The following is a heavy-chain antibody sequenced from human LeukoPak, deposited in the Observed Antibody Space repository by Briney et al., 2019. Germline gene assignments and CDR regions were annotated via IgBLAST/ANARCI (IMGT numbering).Heavy chain of an antibody. Sequence: GASVKVSCKXSGGTFSSYAISWVRQAPGQGLEWMGGIIPIFGTANYSQKFQGRVTITTDESTSKAYMALSSLRSEDPAVCCCARDLETSYDSSGYSHERNDYWGQGTLVTVSS. CDR2: IIPIFGTA. CDR1: GGTFSSYA. D-gene: IGHD3-22*01. V-gene: IGHV1-69*05. CDR3: ARDLETSYDSSGYSHERNDY. J-gene: IGHJ4*02.